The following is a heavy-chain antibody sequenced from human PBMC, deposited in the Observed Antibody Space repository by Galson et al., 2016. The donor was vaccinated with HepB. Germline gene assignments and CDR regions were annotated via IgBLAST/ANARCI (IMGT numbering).Heavy chain of an antibody. CDR1: GGSTSRSNSY. V-gene: IGHV4-39*01. J-gene: IGHJ5*02. CDR3: ARHDCSGGGCLNWFDP. D-gene: IGHD2-15*01. CDR2: IFYSGST. Sequence: SETLSLTCAVSGGSTSRSNSYWGWIRQPPGKGPEWIGSIFYSGSTYYSPSLKSRVTISIDTSKNQFSLKLSSVTAADTAVYYCARHDCSGGGCLNWFDPWGQGTLVTVSS.